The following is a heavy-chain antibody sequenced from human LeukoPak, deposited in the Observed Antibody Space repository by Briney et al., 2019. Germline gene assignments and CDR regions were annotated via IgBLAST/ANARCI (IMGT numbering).Heavy chain of an antibody. Sequence: GGSLRLSCAASGFAFSTYWMSWVRQAPGKGLEWVANIKGDGSDKYYLDSLKGRFTVSRDNAKNSLYLQVNSLRADDTAVYYCARPFGSGTYYQFDWWGHGTLVTVSS. J-gene: IGHJ4*01. CDR1: GFAFSTYW. D-gene: IGHD3-10*01. V-gene: IGHV3-7*04. CDR3: ARPFGSGTYYQFDW. CDR2: IKGDGSDK.